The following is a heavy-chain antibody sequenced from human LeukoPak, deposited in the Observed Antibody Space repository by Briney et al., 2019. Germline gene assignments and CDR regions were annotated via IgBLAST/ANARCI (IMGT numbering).Heavy chain of an antibody. V-gene: IGHV3-23*01. CDR1: GFTFSSYA. CDR3: AKAGIVVVPAAIEWFDP. Sequence: GGSLRLSCAASGFTFSSYAMSWVRQAPGKGLEWVSAISGSGGSTYYADSVKGRFTISRDNSKNTLYLQMNSLRAEDTAVYYCAKAGIVVVPAAIEWFDPWGQGTLVTVSS. D-gene: IGHD2-2*02. CDR2: ISGSGGST. J-gene: IGHJ5*02.